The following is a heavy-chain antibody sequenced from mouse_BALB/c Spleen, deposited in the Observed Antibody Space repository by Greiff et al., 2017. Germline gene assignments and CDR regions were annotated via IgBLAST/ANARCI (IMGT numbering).Heavy chain of an antibody. J-gene: IGHJ3*01. CDR1: GFSLTGYG. D-gene: IGHD1-1*01. Sequence: VQLQQSGPGLVAPSQSLSITCTVSGFSLTGYGVNWVRQPPGKGLEWLGMIWGDGSTDYNSALKSRLSISKDNSKIQVFLKMNSLQTDDTARYYCARAYYGSSSWFAYWGQGTLVTVSA. CDR2: IWGDGST. V-gene: IGHV2-6-7*01. CDR3: ARAYYGSSSWFAY.